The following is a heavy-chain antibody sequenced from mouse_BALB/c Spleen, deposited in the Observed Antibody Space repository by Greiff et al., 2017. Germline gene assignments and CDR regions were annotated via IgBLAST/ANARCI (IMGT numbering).Heavy chain of an antibody. CDR1: GYTFTSYW. CDR3: TRREIRYFDV. CDR2: IYPGSGST. V-gene: IGHV1S22*01. Sequence: LKQPGSELVRPGASVKLSCKASGYTFTSYWMHWVKQRPGQGLEWIGNIYPGSGSTNYDEKFKSKATLTVDTSSSTAYMQLSSLTSEDSAVYYCTRREIRYFDVWGAGTTVTVSS. J-gene: IGHJ1*01.